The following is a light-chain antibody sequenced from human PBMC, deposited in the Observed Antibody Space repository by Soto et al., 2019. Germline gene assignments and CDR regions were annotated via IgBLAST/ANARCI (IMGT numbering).Light chain of an antibody. CDR3: QQYNNWPPIT. CDR2: DAS. J-gene: IGKJ5*01. V-gene: IGKV3-11*01. Sequence: EIVLTQSPATLSLSPGERATLSCRASHSVNTLLAWYQQKPGQAPRLLIQDASNRATGIPARFSGSGSGTDFTLTISSLEPEDFAVYYCQQYNNWPPITFGQGTRLEFK. CDR1: HSVNTL.